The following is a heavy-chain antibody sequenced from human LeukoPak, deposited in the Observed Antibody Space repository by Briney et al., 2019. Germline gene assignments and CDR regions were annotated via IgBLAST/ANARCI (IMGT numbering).Heavy chain of an antibody. CDR1: GFTFINYV. CDR3: AKTSPHETTVGPYWFFDL. Sequence: PGGSLRLSCAASGFTFINYVMAWVRQAPGRGLEWVSSISGSGGNTYYADSVRGRFTISRDNSKNTLYLQVNILRAEDTALYYCAKTSPHETTVGPYWFFDLWGRGTLVTVSS. J-gene: IGHJ2*01. CDR2: ISGSGGNT. D-gene: IGHD4-23*01. V-gene: IGHV3-23*01.